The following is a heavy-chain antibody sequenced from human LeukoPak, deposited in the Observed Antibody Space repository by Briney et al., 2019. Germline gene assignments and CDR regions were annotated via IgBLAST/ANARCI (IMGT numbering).Heavy chain of an antibody. J-gene: IGHJ5*02. CDR3: ARENYDFWSGYPYNWFDP. Sequence: SETLSLTCTVSGGSISSGDYYWSWIRQPPGKGLEWIGYIYYSGSTYYNPSLKSRVTISVDTSKNQFSLKLSSVTAADTAVYYCARENYDFWSGYPYNWFDPWGQGTLVTVSS. V-gene: IGHV4-30-4*08. CDR2: IYYSGST. CDR1: GGSISSGDYY. D-gene: IGHD3-3*01.